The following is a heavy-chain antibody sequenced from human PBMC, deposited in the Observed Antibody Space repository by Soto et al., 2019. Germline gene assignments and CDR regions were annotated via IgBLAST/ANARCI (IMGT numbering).Heavy chain of an antibody. CDR3: ARDNDILTGYYTNWFDP. CDR1: GYTFTSYG. CDR2: ISAYNGNT. V-gene: IGHV1-18*04. D-gene: IGHD3-9*01. Sequence: ASVKVSCKASGYTFTSYGISWVRQAPGQGLEWMGWISAYNGNTNYAQKLQGRVTMTTDTSTSTAYMELRSLRSDDTAVYYCARDNDILTGYYTNWFDPWGQGTLVTVPQ. J-gene: IGHJ5*02.